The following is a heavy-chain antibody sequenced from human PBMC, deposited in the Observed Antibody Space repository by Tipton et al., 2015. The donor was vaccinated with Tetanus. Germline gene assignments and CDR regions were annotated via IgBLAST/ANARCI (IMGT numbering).Heavy chain of an antibody. CDR1: GGSVSSGSYY. CDR3: ARGIMVRGVSRFDP. D-gene: IGHD3-10*01. CDR2: IYYSGST. Sequence: TLSLTCTVSGGSVSSGSYYWSWIRQPPGKGLEWIGYIYYSGSTNYNPSLKSRVTISVDTSKNQFSLKLSSVTAADTAVYYCARGIMVRGVSRFDPWGPGNPGHRLL. J-gene: IGHJ5*02. V-gene: IGHV4-61*01.